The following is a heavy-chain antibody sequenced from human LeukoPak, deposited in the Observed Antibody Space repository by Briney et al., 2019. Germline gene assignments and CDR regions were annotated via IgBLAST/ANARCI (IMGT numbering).Heavy chain of an antibody. CDR3: AKCYGDYGTYYYYYGMDV. CDR1: GFTFSSYG. CDR2: ISYDGSNK. J-gene: IGHJ6*02. D-gene: IGHD4-17*01. V-gene: IGHV3-30*18. Sequence: GGSLRLSCAASGFTFSSYGMHWVRQAPGKGLEWVAVISYDGSNKYYADSVKGRFTISRDNFKNTLYLQMNSLRAEDTAVYYCAKCYGDYGTYYYYYGMDVWGQGTTVTVSS.